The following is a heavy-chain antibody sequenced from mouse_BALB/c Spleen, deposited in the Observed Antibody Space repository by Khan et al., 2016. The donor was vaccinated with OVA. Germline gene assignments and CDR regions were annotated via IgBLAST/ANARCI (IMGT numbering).Heavy chain of an antibody. J-gene: IGHJ3*01. V-gene: IGHV1S135*01. Sequence: EVQLQQSGPELMKPGASVKISCKASGYSFTSYYIHWIMQSHGKSLVWIGYIVTFSGGITYNQKFKGKATLTVDKSSSTAYIYFSNLTSEDSAVFDSTRHGDVAGFTYWGQGTLVSVSA. CDR2: IVTFSGGI. CDR3: TRHGDVAGFTY. CDR1: GYSFTSYY. D-gene: IGHD2-13*01.